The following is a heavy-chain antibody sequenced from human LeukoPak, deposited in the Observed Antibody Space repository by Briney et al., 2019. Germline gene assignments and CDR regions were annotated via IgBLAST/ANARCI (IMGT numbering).Heavy chain of an antibody. CDR2: IYYSGST. Sequence: PSETLSLTCTVSGGSISSYYWSWIRQPPGKGLEWIGYIYYSGSTNYNPSLKSRVTISVDTSKNQFSLKLSSVTAADTAVYYCARLPYDILTGYSYYFDYWGQGTLVTVSS. CDR1: GGSISSYY. J-gene: IGHJ4*02. CDR3: ARLPYDILTGYSYYFDY. V-gene: IGHV4-59*01. D-gene: IGHD3-9*01.